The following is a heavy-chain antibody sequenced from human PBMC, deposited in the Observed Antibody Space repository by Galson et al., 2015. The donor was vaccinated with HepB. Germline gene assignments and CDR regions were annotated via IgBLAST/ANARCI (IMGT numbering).Heavy chain of an antibody. Sequence: SVKVSCKASGYTFTSYAMNWVRQAPGQGLEWMGWINTNTGNPTYAQVFTGRFVFSMDTSVSTVYLQISSLNAEDTAVYYCARVSWYFGVWGRGSLVTVSS. J-gene: IGHJ2*01. V-gene: IGHV7-4-1*02. CDR1: GYTFTSYA. D-gene: IGHD5/OR15-5a*01. CDR3: ARVSWYFGV. CDR2: INTNTGNP.